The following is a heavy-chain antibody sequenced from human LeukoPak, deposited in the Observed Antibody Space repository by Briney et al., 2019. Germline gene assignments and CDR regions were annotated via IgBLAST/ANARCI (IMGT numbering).Heavy chain of an antibody. CDR2: ISNSGGTT. Sequence: GGSLRPSCAASGFTFSSYAMSWVRQAPGKGLEWVSTISNSGGTTYYADSVKGRFTISRDNSKNTLYLQMNSLRAEDTAVYYCARKTDSGGQGDYWGPGTLVTVSS. V-gene: IGHV3-23*01. D-gene: IGHD3-22*01. CDR3: ARKTDSGGQGDY. J-gene: IGHJ4*02. CDR1: GFTFSSYA.